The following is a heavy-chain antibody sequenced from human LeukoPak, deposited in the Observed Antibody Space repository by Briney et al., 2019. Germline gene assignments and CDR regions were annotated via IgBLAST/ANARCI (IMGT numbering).Heavy chain of an antibody. J-gene: IGHJ6*04. V-gene: IGHV3-7*01. Sequence: GGSLRLSCAASGFTLSNYWMSWVRQAPGKGLEWVANINQDSSEKYYVDSVKGRFTISRDNAKNSLYLQMNSLRAEDTAVYYCAELGITMIGGVWGKGTTVTISS. CDR3: AELGITMIGGV. CDR2: INQDSSEK. CDR1: GFTLSNYW. D-gene: IGHD3-10*02.